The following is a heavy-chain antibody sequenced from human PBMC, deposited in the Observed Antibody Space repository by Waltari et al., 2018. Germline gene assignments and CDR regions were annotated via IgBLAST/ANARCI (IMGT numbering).Heavy chain of an antibody. Sequence: QVQLVESGGGVVQPGRSLRLSCAASGFPFSSYGMHWLGRAPGKGLEWVAVIWYDGSNKYYADSVKGRFTISRDNSKNTLYLQMNSLRAEDTAVYYCAREPSSSWYYFDYWGQGTLVTVSS. D-gene: IGHD6-13*01. CDR3: AREPSSSWYYFDY. J-gene: IGHJ4*02. V-gene: IGHV3-33*01. CDR2: IWYDGSNK. CDR1: GFPFSSYG.